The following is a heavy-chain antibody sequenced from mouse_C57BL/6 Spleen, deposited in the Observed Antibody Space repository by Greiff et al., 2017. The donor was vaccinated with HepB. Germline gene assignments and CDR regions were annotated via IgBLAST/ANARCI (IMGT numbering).Heavy chain of an antibody. V-gene: IGHV10-3*01. D-gene: IGHD2-4*01. CDR2: IRSKSSNYAT. J-gene: IGHJ1*03. CDR1: GFTFNTYA. Sequence: DAGGGLVPPTGSLKLSCAASGFTFNTYAMHWVRPAPGKGLEWVASIRSKSSNYATYYADSVKDRFTISRDDSQSMLYLQMNNLKTEDTAMYYCVRDYDYDETVYFDVWGTGTTVTVSS. CDR3: VRDYDYDETVYFDV.